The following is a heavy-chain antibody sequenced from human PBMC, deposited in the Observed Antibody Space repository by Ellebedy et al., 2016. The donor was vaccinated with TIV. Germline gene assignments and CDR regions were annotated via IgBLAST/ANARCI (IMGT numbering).Heavy chain of an antibody. D-gene: IGHD4-23*01. CDR2: IYYSGST. V-gene: IGHV4-59*08. CDR3: AGQDYGGNSR. J-gene: IGHJ4*02. CDR1: GGSISSYY. Sequence: GSLRLSCTVSGGSISSYYWSWIRQPPGKGLEWIGYIYYSGSTNYNPSLKSRVTISVDTSKNQFSLKLSSVTAADTAVYYCAGQDYGGNSRWGQGTLVTVSS.